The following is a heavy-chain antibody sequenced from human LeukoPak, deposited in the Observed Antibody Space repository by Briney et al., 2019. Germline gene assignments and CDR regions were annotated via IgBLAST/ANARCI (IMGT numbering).Heavy chain of an antibody. CDR1: GFTFSSYG. Sequence: PGGSLRLSCAASGFTFSSYGMHWVRQAPGKGLEWVAVISYDGSNKYYADSVKGRFTISRDNSKNTLYLQMNSLRAEDTAVYYCAKDHPTTNPDYWGQGTLVTVSS. CDR2: ISYDGSNK. J-gene: IGHJ4*02. V-gene: IGHV3-30*18. D-gene: IGHD1-14*01. CDR3: AKDHPTTNPDY.